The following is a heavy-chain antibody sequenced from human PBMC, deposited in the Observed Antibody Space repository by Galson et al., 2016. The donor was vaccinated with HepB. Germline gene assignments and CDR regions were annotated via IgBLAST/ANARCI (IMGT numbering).Heavy chain of an antibody. CDR1: GFTFNSYA. CDR3: AKDRDGAVAGTVDFDS. D-gene: IGHD6-19*01. V-gene: IGHV3-23*01. Sequence: SLRLSCAASGFTFNSYAMSWVRQAPGKGLEWVSEISASGGSTYYADSVKGRFTISRDNSKNTLYLQMNSLRVEDTAVYYCAKDRDGAVAGTVDFDSWAQGTLVTVSS. J-gene: IGHJ4*02. CDR2: ISASGGST.